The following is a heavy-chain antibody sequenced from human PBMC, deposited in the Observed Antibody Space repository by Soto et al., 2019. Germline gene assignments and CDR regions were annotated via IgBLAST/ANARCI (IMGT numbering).Heavy chain of an antibody. J-gene: IGHJ6*02. V-gene: IGHV3-23*01. Sequence: GSLRLSCAASGFTFSSYWMSWVRQAPGKGLEWVSTISGSSGSTNYADSVKGRFTISRDNSKNTVFLQMNSLRAEDTAVYYCARVVLLWFGVNGMDVWGQGTTVTVSS. CDR2: ISGSSGST. D-gene: IGHD3-10*01. CDR3: ARVVLLWFGVNGMDV. CDR1: GFTFSSYW.